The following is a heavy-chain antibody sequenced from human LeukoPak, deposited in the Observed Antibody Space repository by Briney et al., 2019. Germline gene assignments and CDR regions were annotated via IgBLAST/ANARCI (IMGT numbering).Heavy chain of an antibody. CDR2: ISGSGGST. CDR3: AKLQSVVIPAAMLGFDY. CDR1: GFTFNNYA. V-gene: IGHV3-23*01. Sequence: GGSLRLSCAASGFTFNNYAMSWVRQAPGKGLEWVSAISGSGGSTYYADSVKGRFTISRDNSRDTLSVQINSLRAEDTAVYYCAKLQSVVIPAAMLGFDYWGQGILVTVSS. D-gene: IGHD2-2*01. J-gene: IGHJ4*02.